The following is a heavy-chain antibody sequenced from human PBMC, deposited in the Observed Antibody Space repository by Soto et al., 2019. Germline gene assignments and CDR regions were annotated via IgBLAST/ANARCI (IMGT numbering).Heavy chain of an antibody. V-gene: IGHV6-1*01. Sequence: SQTLSLTCAISGDSVSSNSAAWNWIRQSPSRGLEWLGRTYYRSKWYNDYAVSVKSRITINPDTSKNQFSLQLNSVTPEDTAVYYCAREGKWLVERGESFHYWGPGTLLTVYS. J-gene: IGHJ4*02. CDR1: GDSVSSNSAA. CDR3: AREGKWLVERGESFHY. CDR2: TYYRSKWYN. D-gene: IGHD6-19*01.